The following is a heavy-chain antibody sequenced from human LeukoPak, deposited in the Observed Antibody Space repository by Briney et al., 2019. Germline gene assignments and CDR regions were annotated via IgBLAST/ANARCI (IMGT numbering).Heavy chain of an antibody. V-gene: IGHV3-23*01. CDR3: AKEYCSSTSCYVFGFDY. Sequence: PGGSLRLSCAASGFTFSSYAMSWVRQAPGRGLEWVSAISGSGGSTYYADSVKGRFTISRDNSKNTLCLQMNSLRAEDTAVYYCAKEYCSSTSCYVFGFDYWGQGTLVTVSS. CDR2: ISGSGGST. D-gene: IGHD2-2*01. CDR1: GFTFSSYA. J-gene: IGHJ4*02.